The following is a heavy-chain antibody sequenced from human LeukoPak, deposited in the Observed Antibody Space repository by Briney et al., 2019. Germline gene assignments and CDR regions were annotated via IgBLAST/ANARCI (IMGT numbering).Heavy chain of an antibody. CDR3: ARDSVETWELWGRYYFDY. D-gene: IGHD1-26*01. V-gene: IGHV1-18*01. CDR2: ISAYNGNT. J-gene: IGHJ4*02. CDR1: GYTFTSYG. Sequence: SVKVSCKASGYTFTSYGISWVRQAPGQGLEWMGWISAYNGNTNYAQKLQGRVTMTTDTSTSTAYMELRSLRSDDTAVYYCARDSVETWELWGRYYFDYWGQGTLVTVSS.